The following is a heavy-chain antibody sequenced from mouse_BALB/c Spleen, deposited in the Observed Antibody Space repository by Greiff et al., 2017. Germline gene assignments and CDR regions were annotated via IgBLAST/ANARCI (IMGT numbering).Heavy chain of an antibody. CDR3: ARGGDEGFAY. J-gene: IGHJ3*01. Sequence: QVQLKESGAELVRPGTSVKISCKASGYTFTNYWLGWVKQRPGHGLEWIGDIYPGGGYTNYNEKFKGKATLTADTSSSTAYMQLSSLTSEDSAVYFCARGGDEGFAYWGQGTLVTVSA. CDR1: GYTFTNYW. V-gene: IGHV1-63*02. CDR2: IYPGGGYT.